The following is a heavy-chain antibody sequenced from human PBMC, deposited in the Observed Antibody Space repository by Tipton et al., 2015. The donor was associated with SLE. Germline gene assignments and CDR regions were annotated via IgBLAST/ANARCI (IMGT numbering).Heavy chain of an antibody. CDR2: VYYLGAT. V-gene: IGHV4-59*01. CDR3: ARGGLGSDLRGSIYLGL. D-gene: IGHD7-27*01. J-gene: IGHJ1*01. CDR1: NGSINLYY. Sequence: TLSLTCTVSNGSINLYYWSWIRQSPGKGLEYIGHVYYLGATNYSPSFESRVAMSVDTSKTHFSLNLSSVTAADTAVYYCARGGLGSDLRGSIYLGLWGQGALVTVSS.